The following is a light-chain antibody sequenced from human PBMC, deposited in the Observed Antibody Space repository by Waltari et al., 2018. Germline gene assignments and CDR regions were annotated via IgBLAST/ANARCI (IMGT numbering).Light chain of an antibody. CDR2: WAS. V-gene: IGKV4-1*01. CDR3: QQHYGVLWT. CDR1: QSLLYSSKNKNY. Sequence: IVMTQSPDSLAVSLGERATIKYKSSQSLLYSSKNKNYLAWYQQKPGQPPKLLIYWASTRESGVPDRFSGSGSGTDFTLTISTLQAEDVAVYYCQQHYGVLWTFGQGTKVEI. J-gene: IGKJ1*01.